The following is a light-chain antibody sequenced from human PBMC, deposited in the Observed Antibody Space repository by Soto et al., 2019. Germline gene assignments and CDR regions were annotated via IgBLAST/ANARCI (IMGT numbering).Light chain of an antibody. CDR2: DAS. CDR3: QQYDNLPLT. CDR1: QDISNY. V-gene: IGKV1-33*01. J-gene: IGKJ4*01. Sequence: DIQMTQSPSTLSGSVGARVPITCRASQDISNYLNWYQQKPGKAPKLLIYDASNLETGVPSRFSGSGSGTDFTFTISSLQPEDIATYYCQQYDNLPLTFGGGTKVDIK.